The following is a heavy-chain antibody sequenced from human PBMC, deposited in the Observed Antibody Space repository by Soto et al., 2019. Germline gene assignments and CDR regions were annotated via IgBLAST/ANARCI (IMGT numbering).Heavy chain of an antibody. CDR3: AKDYEVGAKVGDAFDI. V-gene: IGHV3-30*18. J-gene: IGHJ3*02. CDR1: GFTFSSYA. Sequence: PGGSLRLSCAASGFTFSSYAMNWVRQAPGKGLEWVAVISYDGSNKYYADSVKGRFTISRDNSKNTLYLQMNSLRAEDTAVYYCAKDYEVGAKVGDAFDIWGQGTMVTVSS. D-gene: IGHD1-26*01. CDR2: ISYDGSNK.